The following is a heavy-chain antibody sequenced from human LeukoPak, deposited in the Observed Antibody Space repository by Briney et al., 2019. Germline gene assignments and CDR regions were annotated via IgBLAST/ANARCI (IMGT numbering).Heavy chain of an antibody. CDR3: ARDKGLLNWFDP. CDR1: GYTFTGYY. Sequence: ASVKVPCKTSGYTFTGYYMHWVRQAPGQGLEWMGWINPNSGGTNYAQKFQGRVTMTRDTSISTAYMELSRLRSDDTAVYYRARDKGLLNWFDPWGQGTLVTVSS. CDR2: INPNSGGT. J-gene: IGHJ5*02. V-gene: IGHV1-2*02. D-gene: IGHD2/OR15-2a*01.